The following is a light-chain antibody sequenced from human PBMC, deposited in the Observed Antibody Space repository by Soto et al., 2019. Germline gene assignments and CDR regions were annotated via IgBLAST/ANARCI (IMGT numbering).Light chain of an antibody. CDR3: MQALQTWT. Sequence: DIVMTQSPLSLPVTPGEPASISCRSSQSLLHSNGYNYLDWYLQKPGQSPQLLIYLGSNRAPGVHDRFSGSGSGTDFTLKISRVEAEDVGVYYCMQALQTWTFGQGTKVEIK. J-gene: IGKJ1*01. CDR2: LGS. CDR1: QSLLHSNGYNY. V-gene: IGKV2-28*01.